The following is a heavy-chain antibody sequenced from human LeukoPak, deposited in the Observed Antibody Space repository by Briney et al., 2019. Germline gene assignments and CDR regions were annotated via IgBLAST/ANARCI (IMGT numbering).Heavy chain of an antibody. CDR2: ISGGGDVA. V-gene: IGHV3-23*01. CDR3: FRKFDSSGYFDY. J-gene: IGHJ4*02. CDR1: GFSLSGYA. D-gene: IGHD3-22*01. Sequence: GGSLRLSCIASGFSLSGYAMSWVRQAPGKGLEWVSTISGGGDVAYSADSVKGRFTISRDNSKNTLYLQMNSLRAEDTAVYYCFRKFDSSGYFDYWGRGTLVTVSS.